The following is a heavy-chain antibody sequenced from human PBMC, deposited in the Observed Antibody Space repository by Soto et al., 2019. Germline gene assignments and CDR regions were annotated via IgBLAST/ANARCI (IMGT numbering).Heavy chain of an antibody. J-gene: IGHJ4*02. D-gene: IGHD3-3*01. Sequence: PGGSLRLSCAASGFTFSSYAMSWVRQAPGKGLEWVSAISGSGGSTYYADSVKGRFTISRDNSKNTLYLQMNSLRAEDTAVYYCAKQRLGYDFWSGSFDYWGQGTLVTVSS. CDR3: AKQRLGYDFWSGSFDY. CDR1: GFTFSSYA. V-gene: IGHV3-23*01. CDR2: ISGSGGST.